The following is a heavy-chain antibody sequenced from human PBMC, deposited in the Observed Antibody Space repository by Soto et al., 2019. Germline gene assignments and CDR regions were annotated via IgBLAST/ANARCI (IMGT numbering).Heavy chain of an antibody. CDR1: GYTLTELS. Sequence: SVKVYWKVSGYTLTELSMHWVRQAPGEGLEWMGGFDPEDGETIYAQQFQGRVTMTEDTSTDTAYMELSSLRSEDTAVYYCAILRLMSGQYYYYYGMDVWGQGTTVTVPS. D-gene: IGHD1-26*01. J-gene: IGHJ6*02. V-gene: IGHV1-24*01. CDR3: AILRLMSGQYYYYYGMDV. CDR2: FDPEDGET.